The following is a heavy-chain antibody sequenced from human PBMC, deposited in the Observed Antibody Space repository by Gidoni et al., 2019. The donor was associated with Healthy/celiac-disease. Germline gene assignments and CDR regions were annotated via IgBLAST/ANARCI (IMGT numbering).Heavy chain of an antibody. J-gene: IGHJ3*02. Sequence: EVQLVESGGGVVRPGGSLSLPCPASAFPFDHYGMSWVLQAPGKGLGGGSGINWNGGSTGYADSVKGRFTISRDNAKNSLYLQMNSLRAEDTALYHCARDGGRAAHQGAFDIWGQGTMVTVSS. CDR1: AFPFDHYG. V-gene: IGHV3-20*01. CDR2: INWNGGST. CDR3: ARDGGRAAHQGAFDI. D-gene: IGHD6-6*01.